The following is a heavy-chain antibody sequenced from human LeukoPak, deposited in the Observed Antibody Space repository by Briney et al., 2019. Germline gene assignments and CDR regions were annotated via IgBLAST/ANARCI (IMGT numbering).Heavy chain of an antibody. CDR3: ARDNGYSSAFDI. Sequence: GRSLRLSCAASGFTFSSYAMHWVRQAPGKGLEWVAVISYDGSNKYYADSVKGRFTISRDNSKNTLYLQMNSLRAEDTAVYYCARDNGYSSAFDIWGQGTMVTVSS. J-gene: IGHJ3*02. D-gene: IGHD3-22*01. CDR2: ISYDGSNK. CDR1: GFTFSSYA. V-gene: IGHV3-30*04.